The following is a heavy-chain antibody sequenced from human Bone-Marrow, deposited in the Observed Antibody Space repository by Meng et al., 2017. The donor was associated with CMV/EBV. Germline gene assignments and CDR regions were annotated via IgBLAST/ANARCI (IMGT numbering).Heavy chain of an antibody. Sequence: ASVKVSCKASGYTFTSYGISWVRQAPGQGLEWMGWISAYNGNTNYAQNRQGRVTMTTDTSTSTAYMELRSLRSDDTAVYYCARGPAGVATIGGWFAPWGQGNLVHVAS. CDR2: ISAYNGNT. V-gene: IGHV1-18*01. CDR3: ARGPAGVATIGGWFAP. J-gene: IGHJ5*02. CDR1: GYTFTSYG. D-gene: IGHD5-12*01.